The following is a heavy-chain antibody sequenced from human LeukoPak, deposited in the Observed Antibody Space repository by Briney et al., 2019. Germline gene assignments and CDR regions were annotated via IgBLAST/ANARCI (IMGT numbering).Heavy chain of an antibody. CDR3: ARESDYHILTGPFDY. J-gene: IGHJ4*02. V-gene: IGHV1-2*02. Sequence: ASVKVSCKASGYTFIGYHMHWVRQAPGQGLEWMGWINPNSGYTDYAQNFQGRVTMTRDTSISTAYMDLRALRSDDTAVYYCARESDYHILTGPFDYWGQGTLVTVSS. D-gene: IGHD3-9*01. CDR2: INPNSGYT. CDR1: GYTFIGYH.